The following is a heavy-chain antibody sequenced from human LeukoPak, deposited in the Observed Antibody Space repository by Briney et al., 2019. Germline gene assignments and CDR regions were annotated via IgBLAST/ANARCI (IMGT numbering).Heavy chain of an antibody. Sequence: GGSLRLSCAASGFIFRNHWMSWVRQVPGRALEWVAHIKQDGNEKHYVDSVEGRFTLSRDDSKNSLYLQMNSLRVDDSAVYYCARGPNYGDRVDYFDYWGRGTLVTVSS. CDR3: ARGPNYGDRVDYFDY. J-gene: IGHJ4*02. CDR2: IKQDGNEK. D-gene: IGHD4-17*01. CDR1: GFIFRNHW. V-gene: IGHV3-7*01.